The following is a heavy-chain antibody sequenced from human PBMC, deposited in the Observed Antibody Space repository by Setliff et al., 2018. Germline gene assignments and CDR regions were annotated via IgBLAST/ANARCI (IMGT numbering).Heavy chain of an antibody. V-gene: IGHV1-2*02. D-gene: IGHD6-19*01. CDR1: GYAFGSSG. CDR2: INANTGGT. Sequence: ASVKVSCKASGYAFGSSGISWVRQAPGQGLEWMGWINANTGGTREVQKFQGRVTMTRDTSIDTAYMEVNRLTYDDAAVYYCARVGGYASAWHGIEAFDIWGQGTKVTVSS. CDR3: ARVGGYASAWHGIEAFDI. J-gene: IGHJ3*02.